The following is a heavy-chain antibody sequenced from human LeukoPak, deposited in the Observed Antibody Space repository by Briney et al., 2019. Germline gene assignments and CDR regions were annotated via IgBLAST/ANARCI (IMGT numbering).Heavy chain of an antibody. Sequence: PSDTLSLTCTVSGGSISSYYWSWIRQPPGKGLEWSGFIFYSGSTNDNPSFKSRVTISVDTSKNQFSLKLSSVTAADTAVYYCARDFGPLTYYYDSSGYPWAFDIWGQGTMVTVSS. CDR3: ARDFGPLTYYYDSSGYPWAFDI. J-gene: IGHJ3*02. CDR2: IFYSGST. D-gene: IGHD3-22*01. CDR1: GGSISSYY. V-gene: IGHV4-59*01.